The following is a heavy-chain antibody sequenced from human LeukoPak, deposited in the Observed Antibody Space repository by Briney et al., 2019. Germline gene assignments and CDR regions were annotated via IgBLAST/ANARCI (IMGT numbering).Heavy chain of an antibody. Sequence: SVKVSCKASGGTFSSYAISWVRQAPGQGLEWMGRIIPIFGTANYAQKFQGRVTITTDESTSTAYMELSSLRSEDTAVYYCARNLNGYSSGWDDYWGQGTLVTVSS. CDR3: ARNLNGYSSGWDDY. J-gene: IGHJ4*02. V-gene: IGHV1-69*05. D-gene: IGHD6-19*01. CDR2: IIPIFGTA. CDR1: GGTFSSYA.